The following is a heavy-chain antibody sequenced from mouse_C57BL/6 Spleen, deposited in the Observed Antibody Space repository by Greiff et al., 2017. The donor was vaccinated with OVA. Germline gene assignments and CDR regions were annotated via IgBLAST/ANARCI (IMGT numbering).Heavy chain of an antibody. CDR1: GFTFSDYG. Sequence: EVKLVESGGGLVKPGGSLKLSCAASGFTFSDYGMHWVRQAPEKGLEWVAYISSGSSTIYYADTVKGRFTISRDNAKNTLFLQLTSLRSEDTAMDYGARRTTAVAGDYFDYWGQGTTLTVSS. V-gene: IGHV5-17*01. CDR2: ISSGSSTI. J-gene: IGHJ2*01. D-gene: IGHD1-1*01. CDR3: ARRTTAVAGDYFDY.